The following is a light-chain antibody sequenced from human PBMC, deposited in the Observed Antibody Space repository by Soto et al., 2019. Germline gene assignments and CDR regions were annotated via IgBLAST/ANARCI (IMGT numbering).Light chain of an antibody. Sequence: QSALTQPASVSGSPGQSITIPCTGSSNDIGGYNYVSWYQQHPGRAPKLVIYKVSDRPSGVSTRFSASKSGNTASLTISGLQAEDEADYYCSSYAGSNNFGVFGTGTKLTVL. J-gene: IGLJ1*01. V-gene: IGLV2-14*01. CDR2: KVS. CDR3: SSYAGSNNFGV. CDR1: SNDIGGYNY.